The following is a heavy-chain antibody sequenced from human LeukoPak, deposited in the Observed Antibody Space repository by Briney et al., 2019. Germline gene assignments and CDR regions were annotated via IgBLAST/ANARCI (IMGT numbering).Heavy chain of an antibody. CDR2: INTDGTVT. CDR1: GFTFSKYW. V-gene: IGHV3-74*01. Sequence: GGSLRLSCAASGFTFSKYWMLWVRQDPGKGLESVSRINTDGTVTTYADSVKGRFTVSRDNADNTMFLQMNSVRDEDTAVYYCATKQWLAPPPDSWGQGTPVTVSS. J-gene: IGHJ4*02. CDR3: ATKQWLAPPPDS. D-gene: IGHD6-19*01.